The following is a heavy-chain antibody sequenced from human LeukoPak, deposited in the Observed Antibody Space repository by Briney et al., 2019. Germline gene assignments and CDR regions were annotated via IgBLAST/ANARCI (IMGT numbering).Heavy chain of an antibody. Sequence: GGSLRLSCAASGFTFSSYAMSWVRQAPGKGLEWVSAISGSGGSTYYADSVKGRFTISRDNSKNTLYLQMNSLRAEDTAVYYCAKDVHDSSGYYCSHWGQGTLVTVSS. CDR1: GFTFSSYA. CDR3: AKDVHDSSGYYCSH. D-gene: IGHD3-22*01. V-gene: IGHV3-23*01. CDR2: ISGSGGST. J-gene: IGHJ4*02.